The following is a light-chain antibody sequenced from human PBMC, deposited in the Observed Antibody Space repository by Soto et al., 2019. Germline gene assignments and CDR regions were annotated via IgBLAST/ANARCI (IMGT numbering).Light chain of an antibody. CDR1: QSVTNW. CDR2: DAS. J-gene: IGKJ2*01. CDR3: QQYTTYPYT. Sequence: DIQMTQSPSTLSASVGDRVTITCRASQSVTNWLAWYQQKPGKAPNLLIYDASRLQSGIPSRFSGSGSGTEFTLTISSLQPDDFATYCCQQYTTYPYTFGQGTKLEIK. V-gene: IGKV1-5*01.